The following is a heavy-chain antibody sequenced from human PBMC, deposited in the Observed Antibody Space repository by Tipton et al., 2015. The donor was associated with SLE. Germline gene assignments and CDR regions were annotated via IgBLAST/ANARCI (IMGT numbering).Heavy chain of an antibody. CDR2: IYSDGSST. CDR1: GFTFSSYA. D-gene: IGHD3-10*01. J-gene: IGHJ6*04. CDR3: AKDSPPRALAV. V-gene: IGHV3-23*03. Sequence: SLRLSCAASGFTFSSYAMSWVRQAPGKGLEWVSVIYSDGSSTYYADSVKGRFTISRDNSKNTLYLQMNSLRAEDTAVYYCAKDSPPRALAVWGKGTTVTVSS.